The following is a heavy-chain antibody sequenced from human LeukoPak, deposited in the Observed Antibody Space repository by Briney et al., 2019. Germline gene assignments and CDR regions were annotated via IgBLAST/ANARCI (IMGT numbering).Heavy chain of an antibody. CDR2: ISYDGSNK. CDR1: GFTFSSYA. Sequence: PGGSLRLSCAASGFTFSSYAMHWVRQAPGKGLEWVAVISYDGSNKYYADSVKGRFTISRDNSKNTLYLQMNSLRAEDTAVYYCANDYAKGDYWGQGTLVTVSS. D-gene: IGHD5-12*01. CDR3: ANDYAKGDY. J-gene: IGHJ4*02. V-gene: IGHV3-30*04.